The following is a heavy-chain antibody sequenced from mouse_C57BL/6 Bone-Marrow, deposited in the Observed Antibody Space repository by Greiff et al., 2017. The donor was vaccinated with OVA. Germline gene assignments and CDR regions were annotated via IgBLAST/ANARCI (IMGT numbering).Heavy chain of an antibody. V-gene: IGHV7-3*01. CDR2: IRNKANGYTT. CDR1: GFTFTDYY. CDR3: ARYFPDGYYPDY. D-gene: IGHD2-3*01. J-gene: IGHJ2*01. Sequence: EVKLMESGGGLVQPGGSLSLSCAASGFTFTDYYMSWVRQPPGKALEWLGFIRNKANGYTTEYSASVKGRFTISRDNSQSILYLQMNALRAEDSATYYCARYFPDGYYPDYWGQGTTLTVSS.